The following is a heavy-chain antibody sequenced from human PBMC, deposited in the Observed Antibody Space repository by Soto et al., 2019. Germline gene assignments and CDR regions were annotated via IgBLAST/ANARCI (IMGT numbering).Heavy chain of an antibody. Sequence: QVQLVQSGAEVKKPGASVKVSCKASGYTFTGYYMHRVRQAPGQGLERMGWSNPNSGGTNYAQKCQGRVTMTRDTSMSTAYMELSRLRSDDTAVYYCARTLDQTFDYYDIRGYFDYWGQGTLVTVSS. CDR2: SNPNSGGT. CDR1: GYTFTGYY. CDR3: ARTLDQTFDYYDIRGYFDY. D-gene: IGHD3-22*01. J-gene: IGHJ4*02. V-gene: IGHV1-2*02.